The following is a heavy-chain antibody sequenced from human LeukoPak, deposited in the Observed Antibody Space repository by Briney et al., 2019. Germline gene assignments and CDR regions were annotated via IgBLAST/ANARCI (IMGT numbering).Heavy chain of an antibody. CDR1: GGTFSSYA. CDR3: ARDDSPSHDYGDYSISGYYGMDV. CDR2: IIHIFGTA. J-gene: IGHJ6*02. Sequence: SVTVSCKASGGTFSSYAISWVRQAPGQGLEWMGGIIHIFGTANYAQKFQGRVTITADESTSTAYMELSSLRSEDTAVYYCARDDSPSHDYGDYSISGYYGMDVWGQGTTVTVSS. D-gene: IGHD4-17*01. V-gene: IGHV1-69*13.